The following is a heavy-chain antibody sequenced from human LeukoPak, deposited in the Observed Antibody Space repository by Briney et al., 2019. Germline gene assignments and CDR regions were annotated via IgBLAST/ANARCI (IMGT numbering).Heavy chain of an antibody. CDR1: GITFSDYA. Sequence: GSLRLSCAASGITFSDYAMNWVRQAPGKGLEWVSAISGSGGSTYYADSVKGRFTISRDNSKNTAYLQMNSLKTEDTAVYYCTTIYYDATNDAFDIWGQGTMVTVSS. D-gene: IGHD3-22*01. J-gene: IGHJ3*02. V-gene: IGHV3-23*01. CDR2: ISGSGGST. CDR3: TTIYYDATNDAFDI.